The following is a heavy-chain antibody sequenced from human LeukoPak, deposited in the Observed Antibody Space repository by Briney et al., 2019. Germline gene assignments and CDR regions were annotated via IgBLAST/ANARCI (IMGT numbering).Heavy chain of an antibody. D-gene: IGHD4-11*01. CDR3: ARDNPTSNYGVGTWGWFDP. CDR1: GGSFSGYY. J-gene: IGHJ5*02. V-gene: IGHV4-34*01. CDR2: INHSGST. Sequence: SETLSLTCAVYGGSFSGYYWSWIRQPPGKGLEWIGEINHSGSTNYNPSLKSRVTISVDTSKNQFSLKLSSVTAADTAVYYCARDNPTSNYGVGTWGWFDPWGQGTLVTASS.